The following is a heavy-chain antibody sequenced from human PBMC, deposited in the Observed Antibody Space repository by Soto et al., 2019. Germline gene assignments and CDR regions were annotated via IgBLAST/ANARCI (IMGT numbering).Heavy chain of an antibody. CDR2: MNPNNGNT. D-gene: IGHD2-15*01. J-gene: IGHJ6*02. V-gene: IGHV1-8*01. CDR1: AYTFTSYD. CDR3: ARGGLGYCSGGSCYSAELSRYYYGMDV. Sequence: ASVKVSCKAAAYTFTSYDINWVRQATGQDFEWMGWMNPNNGNTAYAQKFQGRVTMTRDTSKSTAFMELSSLTSEDTAVYYCARGGLGYCSGGSCYSAELSRYYYGMDVWGQGTTVTVSS.